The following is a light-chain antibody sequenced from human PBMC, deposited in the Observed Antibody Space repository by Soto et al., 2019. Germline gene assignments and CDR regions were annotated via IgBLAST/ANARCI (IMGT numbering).Light chain of an antibody. CDR3: QQYGGSRWT. J-gene: IGKJ1*01. V-gene: IGKV3-20*01. Sequence: EIVLTQSPGTLSLSPGERATLSCRASQSVSSTYLAWYQQKPGQAPRLLIYGASNMATGIPDRFSGSGSGTDFTLTISRLEPEDFAGYYCQQYGGSRWTFGQGTRVDI. CDR1: QSVSSTY. CDR2: GAS.